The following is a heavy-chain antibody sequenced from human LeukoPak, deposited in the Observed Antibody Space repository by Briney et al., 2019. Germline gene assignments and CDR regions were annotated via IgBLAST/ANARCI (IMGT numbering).Heavy chain of an antibody. J-gene: IGHJ4*02. Sequence: GGSLRLSCAASGFTFSSYGMHWVRQAPGKGLEWVAVIWYDGSNKYYADSVKGRFTISRDNSKNTLYLQMNSLRAEDTAVYRCAKTYYYDSSGFGPLGYWGQGTLVTVSS. CDR2: IWYDGSNK. V-gene: IGHV3-33*06. CDR3: AKTYYYDSSGFGPLGY. D-gene: IGHD3-22*01. CDR1: GFTFSSYG.